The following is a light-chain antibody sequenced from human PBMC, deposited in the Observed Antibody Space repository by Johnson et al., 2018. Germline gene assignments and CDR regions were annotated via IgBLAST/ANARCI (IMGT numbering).Light chain of an antibody. V-gene: IGLV1-51*02. CDR2: ENN. CDR3: GTWDSRLRAGNV. J-gene: IGLJ1*01. CDR1: SSNIGNNY. Sequence: QSVLTQPPSVSAAPGQKVTIYCSGSSSNIGNNYVSWYQQLPGTAPKLLIYENNKRPSGIPDRFSGSKSGTSATLGITGLQTGDEADYYCGTWDSRLRAGNVFGTGTKCTVL.